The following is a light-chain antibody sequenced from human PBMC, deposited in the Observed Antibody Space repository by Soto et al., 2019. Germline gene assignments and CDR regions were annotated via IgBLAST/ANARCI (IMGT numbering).Light chain of an antibody. CDR1: QSISSY. CDR2: AAS. Sequence: DIQMTQSPSSLSASVGDRVTITCRASQSISSYLNWYQQKPGKAPKLLIYAASRLKSGVPSRFSGSGSGTYFTLTISRLQPEDFATYYCQQSYSTPPTFGQGTKVEIK. J-gene: IGKJ1*01. V-gene: IGKV1-39*01. CDR3: QQSYSTPPT.